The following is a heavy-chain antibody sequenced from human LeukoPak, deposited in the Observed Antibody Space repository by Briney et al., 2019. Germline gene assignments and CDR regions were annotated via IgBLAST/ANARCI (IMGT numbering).Heavy chain of an antibody. CDR3: ARARAVEAIDS. V-gene: IGHV4-39*01. CDR2: IYYSGST. D-gene: IGHD5-12*01. J-gene: IGHJ4*02. Sequence: SETLSLTCTVSGGSISSSSYYWGWIRQPPGKGLEWIGSIYYSGSTYYNPSLKSRVTISVDTSKNQFSLKLSSVTAADTAVYYCARARAVEAIDSWGQGTQVTVSS. CDR1: GGSISSSSYY.